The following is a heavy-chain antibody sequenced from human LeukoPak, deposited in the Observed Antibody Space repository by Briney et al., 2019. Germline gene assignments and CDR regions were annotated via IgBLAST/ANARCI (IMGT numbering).Heavy chain of an antibody. Sequence: GGSLGLSCAAAGFSFSDYYMGWMRRAPGKGLEWVSYTSYSGGAIYDADFVKGRFTISRDNAKKTLYLLLNSLRAEDTAVYYCARVYGSYSFDYWGQGTLVTVSS. CDR1: GFSFSDYY. D-gene: IGHD3-10*01. CDR2: TSYSGGAI. V-gene: IGHV3-11*01. J-gene: IGHJ4*02. CDR3: ARVYGSYSFDY.